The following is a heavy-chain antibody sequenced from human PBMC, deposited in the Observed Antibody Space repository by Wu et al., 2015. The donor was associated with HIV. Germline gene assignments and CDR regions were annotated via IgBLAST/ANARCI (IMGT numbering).Heavy chain of an antibody. V-gene: IGHV1-18*01. CDR3: ARVFEDSSGYYSWFDP. J-gene: IGHJ5*02. CDR1: GYSFITHA. D-gene: IGHD3-22*01. Sequence: QVQLVQSGGDVKKSGASVKVSCKASGYSFITHAITWVRQAPGQRPEWMGWITTHNGYTKYAQKFQDRLSLTTDTSATTAYMELRSLRSDDTAVYYCARVFEDSSGYYSWFDPWGQETLVTVSS. CDR2: ITTHNGYT.